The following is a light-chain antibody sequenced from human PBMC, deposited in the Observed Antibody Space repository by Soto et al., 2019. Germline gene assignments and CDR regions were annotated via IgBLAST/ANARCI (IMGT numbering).Light chain of an antibody. CDR2: DAS. CDR3: LPFNAFSPT. Sequence: DIQMTQSPSTLSASVGDRVTITCRASQSIGDWLAWYQQKPGKAPKVLIYDASSLPSGVPSRFSGSGSGTEFTLPIRRPQAGDFANYYCLPFNAFSPTFGPGNKVEIK. V-gene: IGKV1-5*01. CDR1: QSIGDW. J-gene: IGKJ1*01.